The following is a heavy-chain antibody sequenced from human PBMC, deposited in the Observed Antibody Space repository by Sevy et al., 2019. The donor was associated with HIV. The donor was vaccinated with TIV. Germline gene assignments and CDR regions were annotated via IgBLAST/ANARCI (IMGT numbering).Heavy chain of an antibody. V-gene: IGHV3-30*03. Sequence: GGSLRLSCAGSGFTFYNYGIHWVRQAPGKGLEWVTMISYDGKNENYADSVKGRFTISRDNSKNTVYLQMNSLRPDDTAIYYCATHRSGCWSVDYWGQGTLVTVSS. CDR2: ISYDGKNE. J-gene: IGHJ4*02. CDR3: ATHRSGCWSVDY. D-gene: IGHD6-13*01. CDR1: GFTFYNYG.